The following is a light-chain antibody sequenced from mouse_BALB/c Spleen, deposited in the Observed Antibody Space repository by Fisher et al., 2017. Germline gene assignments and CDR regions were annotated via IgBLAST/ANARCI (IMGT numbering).Light chain of an antibody. CDR1: SSVSSSY. V-gene: IGKV4-57-1*01. CDR2: STS. CDR3: QQYHSYPRT. J-gene: IGKJ1*01. Sequence: DIVLTQSTAIMSASPGEKVTMTCRASSSVSSSYLHWYQQKSGASPKLWIYSTSNLASGVPARFSGSGSGTSYSLTISSMEAEDAATYYCQQYHSYPRTFGGGTKLEIK.